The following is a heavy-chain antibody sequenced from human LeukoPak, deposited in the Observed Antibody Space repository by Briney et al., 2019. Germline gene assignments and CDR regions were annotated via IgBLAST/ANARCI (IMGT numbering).Heavy chain of an antibody. J-gene: IGHJ4*02. Sequence: GGSLRLSCAASGFTFSSYAMHWVRQAPGKGLEWVAVISYDGSNKYYADSVKGRFTISRDNSKNTLYLQMNSLRAEDTAVYYCAKDTYYYDSSGYYGGPDYWGQGTLVTVSS. CDR2: ISYDGSNK. CDR3: AKDTYYYDSSGYYGGPDY. D-gene: IGHD3-22*01. CDR1: GFTFSSYA. V-gene: IGHV3-30-3*02.